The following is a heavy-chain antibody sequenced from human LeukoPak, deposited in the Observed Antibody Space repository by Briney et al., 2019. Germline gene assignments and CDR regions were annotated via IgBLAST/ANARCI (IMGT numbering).Heavy chain of an antibody. J-gene: IGHJ5*02. CDR2: IYTSGGT. CDR3: ERDPRGYNWFDP. Sequence: PSETLSLTCTVSGGSISSYDWSWIRQPAGKGLEWIGRIYTSGGTNYNPSLKSRVTMSVDTSKNQCSLKRTSLTAADTAVYYWERDPRGYNWFDPWGQGTLVTVSS. CDR1: GGSISSYD. D-gene: IGHD3-16*01. V-gene: IGHV4-4*07.